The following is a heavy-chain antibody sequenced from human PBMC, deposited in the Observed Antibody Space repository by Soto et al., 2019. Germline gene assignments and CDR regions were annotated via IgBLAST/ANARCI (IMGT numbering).Heavy chain of an antibody. Sequence: ASVKDSCKASGYTFTSYAMHLVRQAPEQRLEWMGWINAGNGNTKYSQKFQGRVTITRDTSASTAYMELSSLRSEDTAVYYCARYCSSTSCYYGMDVWGQGTTVTVSS. D-gene: IGHD2-2*01. CDR2: INAGNGNT. J-gene: IGHJ6*02. CDR3: ARYCSSTSCYYGMDV. V-gene: IGHV1-3*01. CDR1: GYTFTSYA.